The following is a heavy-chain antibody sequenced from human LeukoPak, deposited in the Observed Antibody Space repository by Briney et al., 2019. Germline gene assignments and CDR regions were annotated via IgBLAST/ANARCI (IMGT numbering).Heavy chain of an antibody. V-gene: IGHV1-18*01. CDR3: ARDCSGGSCYGAFDI. Sequence: ASVKVSCKASGYTFTSYGISWVRQAPGQGLEWMGWISAYNGNTNYAQKLQGRVTMTTDTSTSTAYMELRSLRSGDTAVYYCARDCSGGSCYGAFDIWGQGTMVTVSS. D-gene: IGHD2-15*01. CDR1: GYTFTSYG. J-gene: IGHJ3*02. CDR2: ISAYNGNT.